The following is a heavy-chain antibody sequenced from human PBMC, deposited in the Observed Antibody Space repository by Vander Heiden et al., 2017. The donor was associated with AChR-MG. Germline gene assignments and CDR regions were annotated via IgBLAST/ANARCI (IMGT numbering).Heavy chain of an antibody. V-gene: IGHV1-69*01. J-gene: IGHJ2*01. CDR2: IIPIFGTA. CDR3: ARGEFDDFWSGYPYWYFDL. Sequence: QVQLVQSGAEVKKPGSSMKVSCKASGGTFKSYAVGWVRQAPGQGLEWMGGIIPIFGTANYAQKFQGRVTITADESTSTAYMELSSLRSEDTAVYYCARGEFDDFWSGYPYWYFDLWGRGTLVTVSS. CDR1: GGTFKSYA. D-gene: IGHD3-3*01.